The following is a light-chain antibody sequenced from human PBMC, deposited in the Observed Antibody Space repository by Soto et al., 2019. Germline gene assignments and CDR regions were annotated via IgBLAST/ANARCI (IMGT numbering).Light chain of an antibody. J-gene: IGKJ1*01. CDR3: QQYNNYPWT. Sequence: DIQMTQSPSSLSASVGDRVTITCRASQSISSWLAWYQQKPGKAPKVLIYDASTLQSGVPSRFSGSGSGTEFTLTISSLQPDDFATYYCQQYNNYPWTFGQGTKVDI. CDR2: DAS. V-gene: IGKV1-5*01. CDR1: QSISSW.